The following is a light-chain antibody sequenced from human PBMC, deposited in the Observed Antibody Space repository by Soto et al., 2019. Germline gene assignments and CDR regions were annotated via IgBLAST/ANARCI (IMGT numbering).Light chain of an antibody. Sequence: DIVLTQSPLSLPVTPGEPASISCRSSQSLLLSDGNNYFDWYLQKPGQSPQVLIYLGSYRASGVPERFSGSRSGTDFTLNISRVEPEDVGVYYCMQTLESPYTFGQGTKLEI. J-gene: IGKJ2*01. CDR1: QSLLLSDGNNY. V-gene: IGKV2-28*01. CDR2: LGS. CDR3: MQTLESPYT.